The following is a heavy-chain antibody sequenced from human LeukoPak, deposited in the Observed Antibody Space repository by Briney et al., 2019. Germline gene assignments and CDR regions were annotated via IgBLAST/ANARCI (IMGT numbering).Heavy chain of an antibody. V-gene: IGHV4-34*01. CDR2: INHSGST. Sequence: SETLSLTCAVYGGSFSGYYWSWIRQPPGRGLEWIGEINHSGSTNYNPSLKSRVTISVDTSKNQFSLKLTSVTAADTAVYYCARPSVLLWFGELLQPADYWGQGTLVTVSS. CDR3: ARPSVLLWFGELLQPADY. CDR1: GGSFSGYY. J-gene: IGHJ4*02. D-gene: IGHD3-10*01.